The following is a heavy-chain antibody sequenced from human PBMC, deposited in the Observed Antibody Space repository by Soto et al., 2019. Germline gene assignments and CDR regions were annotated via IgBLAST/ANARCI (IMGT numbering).Heavy chain of an antibody. V-gene: IGHV4-30-2*01. CDR3: ARVRTATMVRGVIDY. CDR1: GGSISSGGYS. CDR2: IYHSGST. D-gene: IGHD3-10*01. J-gene: IGHJ4*02. Sequence: LSLTFAVSGGSISSGGYSWSWIRHPPGKGLEWIGYIYHSGSTYYNPSLKSRVTISVDRSKNQFSLKLSSVTAADTAVYYCARVRTATMVRGVIDYWGQGTLVTVSS.